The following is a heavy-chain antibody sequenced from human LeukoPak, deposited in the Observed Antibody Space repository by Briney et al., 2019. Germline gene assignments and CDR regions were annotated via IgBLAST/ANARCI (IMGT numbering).Heavy chain of an antibody. Sequence: GGSLRLSCAASGFTLSDYYMSWIRQAPGKGLEWVSYISSSSSYTNYADSVKGRFTISRDNAKNSLYLQMNSLRAEDTAVYYCAAHYGDSYYFDYWGQGTLVTVSS. J-gene: IGHJ4*02. D-gene: IGHD4-17*01. CDR3: AAHYGDSYYFDY. CDR1: GFTLSDYY. V-gene: IGHV3-11*03. CDR2: ISSSSSYT.